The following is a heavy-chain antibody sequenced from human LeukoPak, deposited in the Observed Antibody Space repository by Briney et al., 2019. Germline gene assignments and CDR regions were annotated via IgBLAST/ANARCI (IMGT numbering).Heavy chain of an antibody. CDR1: GFSLITNG. V-gene: IGHV3-30*02. CDR2: IRYDETNK. D-gene: IGHD2-21*01. CDR3: AKEYLVFAPGT. J-gene: IGHJ4*02. Sequence: PGGSLRLSCAASGFSLITNGMHWVRQAPGKGLEWVAFIRYDETNKYYADSVKGRFAISRDNSKNTLYLQMNNLRAEDTAVYYCAKEYLVFAPGTRGQGTLVTVSS.